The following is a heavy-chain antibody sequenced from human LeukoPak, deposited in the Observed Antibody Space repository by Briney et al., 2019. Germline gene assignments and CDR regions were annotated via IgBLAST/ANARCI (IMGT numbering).Heavy chain of an antibody. CDR1: GFTFSSYG. CDR2: IWYDGSNK. CDR3: ARVLDTAMAFDY. V-gene: IGHV3-33*01. Sequence: GGSLRLSCAASGFTFSSYGMHWVRQAPGKGREWVAVIWYDGSNKYYADSVKGRFTISRDNSKNTLYLQMNSLRAEDTAVYYCARVLDTAMAFDYWGQGTLVTVSS. D-gene: IGHD5-18*01. J-gene: IGHJ4*02.